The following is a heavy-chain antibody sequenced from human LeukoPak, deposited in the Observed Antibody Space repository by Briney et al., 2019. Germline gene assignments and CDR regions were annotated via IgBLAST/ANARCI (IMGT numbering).Heavy chain of an antibody. V-gene: IGHV4-59*01. CDR2: IYYSGST. Sequence: SETLSLTCTVSGGSISSYYWSWIRQPPGKGLEWIGYIYYSGSTNYNPSLKSRVTISVDTSKNQFSLKLSSVTAADTAVYYCARDSGDYGDYYYYYGMDVWGQGTTVTVSS. D-gene: IGHD4-17*01. CDR1: GGSISSYY. CDR3: ARDSGDYGDYYYYYGMDV. J-gene: IGHJ6*02.